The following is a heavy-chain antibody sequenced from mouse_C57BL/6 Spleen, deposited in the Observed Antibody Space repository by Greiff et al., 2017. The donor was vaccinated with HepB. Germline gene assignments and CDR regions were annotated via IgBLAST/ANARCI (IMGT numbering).Heavy chain of an antibody. V-gene: IGHV1-50*01. CDR2: IDPSDSYT. CDR1: GYTFTSYW. CDR3: ASGETFSGFAY. J-gene: IGHJ3*01. Sequence: VQLQQPGAELVKPGASVKLSCKASGYTFTSYWMQWVKQRPGQGLEWIGEIDPSDSYTNYNQKFKGKATLTVDTSSSTAYMQLSSLTSEDSAVYYCASGETFSGFAYWGQGTLVTVSA.